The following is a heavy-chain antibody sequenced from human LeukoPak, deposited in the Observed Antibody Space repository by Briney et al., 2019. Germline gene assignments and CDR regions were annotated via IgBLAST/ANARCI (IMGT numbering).Heavy chain of an antibody. J-gene: IGHJ6*02. CDR1: GYTFTGYY. V-gene: IGHV1-2*02. CDR3: ARTGGNDFCSGYYYYYYGMDV. Sequence: GASVKVSCKASGYTFTGYYMHWVRQAPGQGLEWMGWINPNSGGTNYAQKFQGRVTMTRDTSISTAYMELSRLRSNDTAVYYCARTGGNDFCSGYYYYYYGMDVWGQGTTVTVSS. D-gene: IGHD3-3*01. CDR2: INPNSGGT.